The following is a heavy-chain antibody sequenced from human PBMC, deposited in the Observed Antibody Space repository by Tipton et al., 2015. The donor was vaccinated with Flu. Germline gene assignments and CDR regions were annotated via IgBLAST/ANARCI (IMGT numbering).Heavy chain of an antibody. CDR1: GFTFSDAW. CDR2: IGSKTDGGTT. J-gene: IGHJ4*02. CDR3: TTDRDGSRTFYTSFLTY. Sequence: GSLRLSCAGSGFTFSDAWMNWVRQAPGKGLEWVGRIGSKTDGGTTDYAAPVKGRFTISRDDSRNTIHLQMNSLKTDDTAVYYCTTDRDGSRTFYTSFLTYWGQGTLVAVSS. D-gene: IGHD3-10*01. V-gene: IGHV3-15*04.